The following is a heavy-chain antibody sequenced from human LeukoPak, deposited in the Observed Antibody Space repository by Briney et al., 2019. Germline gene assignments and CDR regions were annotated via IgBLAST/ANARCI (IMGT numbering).Heavy chain of an antibody. CDR3: ARMSGSHIDY. CDR1: GFTFSSNG. V-gene: IGHV3-33*01. Sequence: GGSLRLSCAASGFTFSSNGMHWVRQAPGKGLEWVAVIWFDGSKRYYAESVKGRFTISRDNSKNTLDLQMDSLRAEDTALYYCARMSGSHIDYWGQGTLVTVSS. D-gene: IGHD1-26*01. J-gene: IGHJ4*02. CDR2: IWFDGSKR.